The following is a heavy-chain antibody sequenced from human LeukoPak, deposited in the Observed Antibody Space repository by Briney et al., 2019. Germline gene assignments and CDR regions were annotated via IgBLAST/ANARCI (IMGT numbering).Heavy chain of an antibody. V-gene: IGHV3-33*01. D-gene: IGHD6-19*01. Sequence: GGSLRLSCAASGFTFSSNDMHWVRQAPGKGLEWVAVIWYDGSNKYYADSVKGRFTISRDNSKNTLYLQMNSLRAEDTAVYYCARGGVGSGLTVNDYWGQGTLVTVPS. CDR1: GFTFSSND. CDR3: ARGGVGSGLTVNDY. J-gene: IGHJ4*02. CDR2: IWYDGSNK.